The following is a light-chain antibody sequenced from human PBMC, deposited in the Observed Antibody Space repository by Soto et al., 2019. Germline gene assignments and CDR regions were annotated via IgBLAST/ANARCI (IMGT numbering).Light chain of an antibody. CDR2: GAF. CDR1: QSVSYN. Sequence: EIVMTQSPATVSVSPGETATLSCRASQSVSYNLAWYQQKPGQGLRLLIYGAFTRATGIPARFSGSGSGTEFTLTISSLQSEDFAVYYCQQYKNWPPLTFGGGTKEEIK. CDR3: QQYKNWPPLT. J-gene: IGKJ4*01. V-gene: IGKV3-15*01.